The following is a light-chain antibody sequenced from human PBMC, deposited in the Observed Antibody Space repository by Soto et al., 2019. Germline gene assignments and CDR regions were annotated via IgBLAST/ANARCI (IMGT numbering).Light chain of an antibody. CDR3: AAWDDSVSGVV. Sequence: QSVLTQPPSASGAPGQTVTISCSGSDTNIGRNSVYWFRQLPGTAPKLLIYSNSQRPSGVPDRFSGSRSGTSASLAISGLRSEDEADYSCAAWDDSVSGVVFGGGTKVTVL. CDR2: SNS. V-gene: IGLV1-47*02. CDR1: DTNIGRNS. J-gene: IGLJ2*01.